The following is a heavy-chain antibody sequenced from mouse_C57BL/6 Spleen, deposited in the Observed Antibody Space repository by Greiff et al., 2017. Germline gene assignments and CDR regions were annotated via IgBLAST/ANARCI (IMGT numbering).Heavy chain of an antibody. CDR2: IDPKSGGT. J-gene: IGHJ3*01. D-gene: IGHD2-3*01. CDR1: GYTITGYW. Sequence: QVQLQQPGAELVRPGASVKLSCKASGYTITGYWMHWVKQRPGRGLEWIGRIDPKSGGTKYHEKFKGKATLTGDKPSSTAYMQLSSLTSEDSAVYFCALSYLYDVYSWFAYWGQGTLVTVSA. CDR3: ALSYLYDVYSWFAY. V-gene: IGHV1-62-3*01.